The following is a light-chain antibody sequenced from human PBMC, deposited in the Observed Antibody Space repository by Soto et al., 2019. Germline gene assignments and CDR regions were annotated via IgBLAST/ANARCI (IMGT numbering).Light chain of an antibody. CDR2: DVS. Sequence: QSVLTQPAPVSGSPGQSITLSCTGTSSDVGGYNYVSWYQQHPGKAPKLMIYDVSNRPSGVSNRFSGSKSGNTASLTISGLQAEDEADYYCSSYTSSSTLVFGTGTKVTVL. J-gene: IGLJ1*01. CDR3: SSYTSSSTLV. CDR1: SSDVGGYNY. V-gene: IGLV2-14*01.